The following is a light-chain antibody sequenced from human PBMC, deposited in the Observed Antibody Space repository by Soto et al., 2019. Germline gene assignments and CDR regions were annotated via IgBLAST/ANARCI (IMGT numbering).Light chain of an antibody. CDR1: SSNIGAGYD. V-gene: IGLV1-40*01. J-gene: IGLJ3*02. Sequence: QSVLTQPPSVSGAPGQRVTISCTGSSSNIGAGYDVHWYQQLPGTAPKLFIYGNSNRPSGVPDRFSGSKSGTSASLAITGLQAEDEADYYCQSYDSSLSGNWVFGGGTKLTVL. CDR3: QSYDSSLSGNWV. CDR2: GNS.